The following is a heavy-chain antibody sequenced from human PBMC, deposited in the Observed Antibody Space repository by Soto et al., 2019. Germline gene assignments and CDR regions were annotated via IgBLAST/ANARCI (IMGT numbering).Heavy chain of an antibody. V-gene: IGHV3-43D*03. CDR1: GFTFDDYA. J-gene: IGHJ3*02. Sequence: GGSLRLSCAASGFTFDDYAMHWVRQAPGKGLEWVSLISWDGGSTYYADSVKGRFTISRDNSKNSLYLQMNSLRAEDTALYDCAKVDYSSSWYGAAFDIWGQGTMVTVSS. CDR3: AKVDYSSSWYGAAFDI. CDR2: ISWDGGST. D-gene: IGHD6-13*01.